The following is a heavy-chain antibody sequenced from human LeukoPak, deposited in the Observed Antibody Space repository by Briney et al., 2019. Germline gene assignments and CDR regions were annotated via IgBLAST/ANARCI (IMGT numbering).Heavy chain of an antibody. V-gene: IGHV3-21*01. CDR3: ARDRDPGYNDSSGYRRVNAFDI. CDR2: ISSSRSYI. Sequence: PGGSLRLSCAASGFTFSSYSMNWVRQAPGKGLEWVSSISSSRSYIYYGDSVKGRFTISRDNAKNLLYLQMNSLRAEDTAVYYCARDRDPGYNDSSGYRRVNAFDIWGQGTRVTVSS. D-gene: IGHD3-22*01. CDR1: GFTFSSYS. J-gene: IGHJ3*02.